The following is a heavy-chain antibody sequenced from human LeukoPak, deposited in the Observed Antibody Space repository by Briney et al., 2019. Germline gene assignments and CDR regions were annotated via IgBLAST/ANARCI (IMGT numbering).Heavy chain of an antibody. V-gene: IGHV3-48*03. D-gene: IGHD5-12*01. Sequence: GGSLRLSCAASGFTFSTYEMNWVRQAPGKGLEWVSYISTSGGTIYSADSVRGRFTISRDNAKNSLYLQLNTLRVEDTAVYYCARDQGNSGYDLAFDYWGQGTLVTVSS. CDR1: GFTFSTYE. J-gene: IGHJ4*02. CDR2: ISTSGGTI. CDR3: ARDQGNSGYDLAFDY.